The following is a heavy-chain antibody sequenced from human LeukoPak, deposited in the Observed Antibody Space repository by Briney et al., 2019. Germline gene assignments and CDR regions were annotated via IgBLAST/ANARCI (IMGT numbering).Heavy chain of an antibody. CDR3: AKGADVLRFLEWLQSSDYFDY. V-gene: IGHV3-23*01. CDR2: ISGSGGST. CDR1: GFTFSSYA. Sequence: GGSLRLSCAASGFTFSSYAMSWVRQAPGKGLEWVSAISGSGGSTYYADSVKGWFTISRDNSKNTLYLQMNSLRAEDTAVYYCAKGADVLRFLEWLQSSDYFDYWGQGTLVTVSS. J-gene: IGHJ4*02. D-gene: IGHD3-3*01.